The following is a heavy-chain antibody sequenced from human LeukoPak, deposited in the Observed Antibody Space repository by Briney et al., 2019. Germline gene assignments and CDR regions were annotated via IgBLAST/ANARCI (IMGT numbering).Heavy chain of an antibody. Sequence: GGSLRLSCAGLGFTFSDYTMTRVRQTPEKGLQWVSAISGSGGSTYYADSVKGRFTISRDNSKNTLYLQMNSLRAEDTAVYYCAKTPRIAVARCLFDYWGQGTLVTVSS. CDR2: ISGSGGST. J-gene: IGHJ4*02. V-gene: IGHV3-23*01. D-gene: IGHD6-19*01. CDR1: GFTFSDYT. CDR3: AKTPRIAVARCLFDY.